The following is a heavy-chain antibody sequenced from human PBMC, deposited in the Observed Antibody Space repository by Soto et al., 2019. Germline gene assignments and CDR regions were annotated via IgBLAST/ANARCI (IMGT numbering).Heavy chain of an antibody. D-gene: IGHD3-10*01. CDR3: ARGRDYYGSGSYCAFDI. CDR2: IYTSGST. V-gene: IGHV4-4*07. Sequence: SETLSPTCTVSGGSISSYYWSWIRQPAGKGLEWIGRIYTSGSTNYNPSLKSRVTMSVDTSKNQFSLKLSSVTAADTAVYYCARGRDYYGSGSYCAFDIWGQGTMVTVSS. CDR1: GGSISSYY. J-gene: IGHJ3*02.